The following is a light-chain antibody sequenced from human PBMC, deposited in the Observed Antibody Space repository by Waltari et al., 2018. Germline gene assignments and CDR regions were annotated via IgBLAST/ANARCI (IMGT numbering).Light chain of an antibody. CDR3: CSYAGSYSVV. CDR2: DVS. J-gene: IGLJ2*01. CDR1: RSDGCGYNY. V-gene: IGLV2-11*01. Sequence: QSALTQPRSVSGSPGQSVTISCPGTRSDGCGYNYFPWYQQHPVKAPKLMIYDVSKRPSGVPDRFSGSKSGNTASLTISGLQAEDEADYYCCSYAGSYSVVFGGGTKLTVL.